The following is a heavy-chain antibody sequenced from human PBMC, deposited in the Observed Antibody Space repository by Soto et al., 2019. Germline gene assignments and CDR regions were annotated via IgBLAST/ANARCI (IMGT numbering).Heavy chain of an antibody. J-gene: IGHJ6*03. CDR3: ARGVDIVVVPAAAYYYYMDV. D-gene: IGHD2-2*01. CDR1: GGSCSGYY. CDR2: INHSGRT. Sequence: QVQLQQWGAGLLKPSETLSLTCAVYGGSCSGYYWSWISQPPGKGLEWIGEINHSGRTNYNPSLTSRVTTSVDTSKNQFPLKLSSVAAADAAVYYCARGVDIVVVPAAAYYYYMDVWGKGTTVTVSS. V-gene: IGHV4-34*01.